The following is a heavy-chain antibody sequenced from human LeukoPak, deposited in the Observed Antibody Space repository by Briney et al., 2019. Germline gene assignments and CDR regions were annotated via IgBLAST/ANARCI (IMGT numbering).Heavy chain of an antibody. CDR2: IYHSGST. D-gene: IGHD3-9*01. V-gene: IGHV4-30-2*01. CDR1: GGSISSGGYY. J-gene: IGHJ4*02. Sequence: SETLSLTCTVSGGSISSGGYYWSWIRQPPGKGLEWIGYIYHSGSTYYNPSLKSRVTISVDTSKNQFSLKLSSVTAADTAVYYCARVGGRYFDWLHWGQGTLVTVSS. CDR3: ARVGGRYFDWLH.